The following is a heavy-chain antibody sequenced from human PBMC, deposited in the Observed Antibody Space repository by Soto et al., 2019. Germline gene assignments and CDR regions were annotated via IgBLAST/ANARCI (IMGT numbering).Heavy chain of an antibody. D-gene: IGHD6-19*01. V-gene: IGHV3-33*06. CDR2: IWNDGSNE. Sequence: GGSLRLSCEASGFNFSSYGIHWVRQAPGKGLEWVAIIWNDGSNEYYADSVKGRFTISRDNSKNTLYLQMNSLRAEDTAVYYCAKTRSSGWYYIYGMDVWGQGTTVTVSS. CDR1: GFNFSSYG. CDR3: AKTRSSGWYYIYGMDV. J-gene: IGHJ6*02.